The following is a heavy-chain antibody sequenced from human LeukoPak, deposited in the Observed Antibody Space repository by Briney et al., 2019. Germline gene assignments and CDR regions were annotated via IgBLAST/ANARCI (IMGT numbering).Heavy chain of an antibody. D-gene: IGHD6-19*01. CDR2: IIPIFGTA. CDR3: ARGYLGSGWQNYYYYGMDV. J-gene: IGHJ6*02. V-gene: IGHV1-69*13. Sequence: GASVKVSCKASGGTFSSYAISWVRQAPGQGLEWMGGIIPIFGTANYAQKFQGRVTITADESTSTAYMELSSLRSDDTAAYYCARGYLGSGWQNYYYYGMDVWGQGTTVTVSS. CDR1: GGTFSSYA.